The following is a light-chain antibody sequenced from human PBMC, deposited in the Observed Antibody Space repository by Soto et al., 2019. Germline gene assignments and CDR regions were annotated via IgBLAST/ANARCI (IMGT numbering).Light chain of an antibody. CDR2: DAS. CDR3: QQRRNWLT. Sequence: VLTQSPATLSLSPGERATLSCRASQSVGTYLAWYQQKPGQAPRLLIYDASNRATGIPARFSGSGSGTDFTLTISSLEPEDFAVYYCQQRRNWLTFGGGTKVEIK. CDR1: QSVGTY. V-gene: IGKV3-11*01. J-gene: IGKJ4*01.